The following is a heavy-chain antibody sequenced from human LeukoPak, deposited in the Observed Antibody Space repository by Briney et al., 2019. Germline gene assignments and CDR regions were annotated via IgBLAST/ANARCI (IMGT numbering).Heavy chain of an antibody. CDR1: GGSISSDY. V-gene: IGHV4-59*01. J-gene: IGHJ5*02. CDR2: IYYSGSP. CDR3: ARGASGTPNWFDP. D-gene: IGHD6-25*01. Sequence: SETLSLTCTVSGGSISSDYWTWIRQPPGKGLEWIGNIYYSGSPYYSPSLKSRVTISIDTPKNQFSLKLTSVTAADTAVYYCARGASGTPNWFDPWGQGTLITVPS.